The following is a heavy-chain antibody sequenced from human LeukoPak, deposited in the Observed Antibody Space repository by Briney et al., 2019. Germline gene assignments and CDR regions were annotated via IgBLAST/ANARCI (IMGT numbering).Heavy chain of an antibody. CDR3: ARRSSITMVRGAKTTRFDP. Sequence: SETLSLTCTVSGYSISSGYFWGWIRQPPGKGLEWIGSFYHSGITYYNPSLKSRVTISVDTSKNQFSLKLSSVTAADTAVYYCARRSSITMVRGAKTTRFDPWGQGTLVTVSS. J-gene: IGHJ5*02. V-gene: IGHV4-38-2*02. CDR1: GYSISSGYF. CDR2: FYHSGIT. D-gene: IGHD3-10*01.